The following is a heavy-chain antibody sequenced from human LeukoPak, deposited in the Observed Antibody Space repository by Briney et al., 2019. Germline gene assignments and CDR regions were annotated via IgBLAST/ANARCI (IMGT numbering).Heavy chain of an antibody. Sequence: SETLSLTCTVSGGSISSSSSYWGWIRQPPGKGREWIGSIYYSGSTYYNPSLKSRVTISVDTSKNQFSLKLSSVTAADTAVYYCARQPLGYCSSTSCYGAFDIWGQGTMVTVSS. CDR3: ARQPLGYCSSTSCYGAFDI. D-gene: IGHD2-2*01. J-gene: IGHJ3*02. CDR1: GGSISSSSSY. CDR2: IYYSGST. V-gene: IGHV4-39*01.